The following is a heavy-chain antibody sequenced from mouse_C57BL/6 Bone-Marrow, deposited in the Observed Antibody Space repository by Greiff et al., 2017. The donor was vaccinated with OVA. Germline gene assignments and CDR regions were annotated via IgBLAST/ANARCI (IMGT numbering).Heavy chain of an antibody. CDR1: GFNIKDYY. Sequence: VQLKESGAELVKPGASVKLSCTASGFNIKDYYMHWVKQRTEQGLEWIGRIDPEDGETKYAPKFKGKATITADTSSNTAYLQLSRLTSEYTAVYYCATDYGNCPFAYWGQGTLVTVSA. CDR2: IDPEDGET. V-gene: IGHV14-2*01. J-gene: IGHJ3*01. D-gene: IGHD2-1*01. CDR3: ATDYGNCPFAY.